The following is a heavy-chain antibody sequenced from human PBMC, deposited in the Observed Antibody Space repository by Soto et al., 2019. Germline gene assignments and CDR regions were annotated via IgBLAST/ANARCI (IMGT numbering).Heavy chain of an antibody. Sequence: PSETLSLTCAVYGGSFSGYYWSWIRQPPGKGLEWIGEINHSGSTNYNPSLKSRVTISVDTSKNQFSLKLSSVTAADTAVYYRARGGYCSGGSCVLPNWFDPWGQGTLVTVSS. J-gene: IGHJ5*02. CDR2: INHSGST. V-gene: IGHV4-34*01. CDR1: GGSFSGYY. D-gene: IGHD2-15*01. CDR3: ARGGYCSGGSCVLPNWFDP.